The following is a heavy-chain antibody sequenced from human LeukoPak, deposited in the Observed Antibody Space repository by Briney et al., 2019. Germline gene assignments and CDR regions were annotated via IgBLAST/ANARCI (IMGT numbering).Heavy chain of an antibody. J-gene: IGHJ6*03. CDR1: GFTFSGSA. D-gene: IGHD3-9*01. V-gene: IGHV3-73*01. Sequence: GGSLRLSCAASGFTFSGSAMHWVRQASGKGLEWVGRIRSKANSYATAYAASVKGRFTISRDDSKNTAYLQMNSLKTEDTAVYYCTRLAKLRYFDWLTASLQNYYYMDVWGKGTTVTVSS. CDR2: IRSKANSYAT. CDR3: TRLAKLRYFDWLTASLQNYYYMDV.